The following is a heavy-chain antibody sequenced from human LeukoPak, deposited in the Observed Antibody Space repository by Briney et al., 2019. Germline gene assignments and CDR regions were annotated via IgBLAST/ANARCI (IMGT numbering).Heavy chain of an antibody. V-gene: IGHV1-46*01. CDR2: LNPSDGTT. Sequence: ASVKVSCKASGYTFTKSDYMHWVRQAPGQGLEWMGILNPSDGTTFYAQKFQGRVTMTRDTSTNTVYMELSSLRSEDTAVFYCARGPTDMDFDYWGQGSLVTVSS. J-gene: IGHJ4*02. CDR1: GYTFTKSDY. CDR3: ARGPTDMDFDY.